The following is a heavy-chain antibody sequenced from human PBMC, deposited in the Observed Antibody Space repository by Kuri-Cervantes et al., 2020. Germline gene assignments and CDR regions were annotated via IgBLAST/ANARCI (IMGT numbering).Heavy chain of an antibody. CDR2: IWYDGSNK. CDR1: GFTFSSYG. J-gene: IGHJ4*02. Sequence: WGSLRLSCAASGFTFSSYGMHWVRQAPGKGLEWVAVIWYDGSNKYYADSVKGRFTISRDNSKNTLYLQMNSLRAEDTAVYYCAREGLRYYYDQLPFDYWGQGTLVTVSS. CDR3: AREGLRYYYDQLPFDY. D-gene: IGHD3-22*01. V-gene: IGHV3-33*01.